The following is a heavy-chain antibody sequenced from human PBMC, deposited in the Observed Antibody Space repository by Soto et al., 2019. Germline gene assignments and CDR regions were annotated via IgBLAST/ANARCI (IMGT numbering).Heavy chain of an antibody. Sequence: EVQLVESGGGLVQPGRSLRLSCAASGFTFDDYAMHWVRQAPGKGLEWVSGISWNSGSIGYADSVKGRFTISRDNAKNSLYLQMNSLRAEDTALYYCAKGVAAWGYFDYWGQGTLVTDSS. CDR3: AKGVAAWGYFDY. V-gene: IGHV3-9*01. D-gene: IGHD2-15*01. J-gene: IGHJ4*01. CDR1: GFTFDDYA. CDR2: ISWNSGSI.